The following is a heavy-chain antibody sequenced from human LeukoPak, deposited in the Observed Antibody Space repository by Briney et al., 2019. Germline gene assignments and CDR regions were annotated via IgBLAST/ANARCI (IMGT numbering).Heavy chain of an antibody. D-gene: IGHD3-22*01. CDR1: GGSISSNTYY. Sequence: SETLSLTCTVSGGSISSNTYYWGWIRQPPGKGLEWIGSIYYSGSTYYNLSLKSRFTISVDKSKNHFSLKLSSVTAADTAVYYCARDLPHTYYYDSSGIDYWGQGTLVTVSS. CDR2: IYYSGST. CDR3: ARDLPHTYYYDSSGIDY. J-gene: IGHJ4*02. V-gene: IGHV4-39*02.